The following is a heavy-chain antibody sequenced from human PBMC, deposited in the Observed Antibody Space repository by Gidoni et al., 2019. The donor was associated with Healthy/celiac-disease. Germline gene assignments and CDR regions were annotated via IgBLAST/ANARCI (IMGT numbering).Heavy chain of an antibody. V-gene: IGHV1-18*01. Sequence: QVQLVQSSAEVKKPGASLKLSCKAPGYTFTSYGISWVRQAPGQGLEWMGWISAYNGNTNHAQKLQGRVTMTTDTSTSTAYMELRSLRSDDTAVYYCARGLMGATTPLYWYFGLWGRGNLVTVSS. CDR3: ARGLMGATTPLYWYFGL. D-gene: IGHD1-26*01. CDR2: ISAYNGNT. J-gene: IGHJ2*01. CDR1: GYTFTSYG.